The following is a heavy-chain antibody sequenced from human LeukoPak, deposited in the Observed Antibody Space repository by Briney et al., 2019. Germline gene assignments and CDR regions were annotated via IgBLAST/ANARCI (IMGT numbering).Heavy chain of an antibody. CDR3: AREGYYDSSGYRYYFDY. J-gene: IGHJ4*02. Sequence: VASVKVSCKASGGTLSNSAISWVRQAPGQGLEWMGWISAYNGNTNYAQKLQGRVTMTTDTSTSTAYMELRSLRSDDTAVYYCAREGYYDSSGYRYYFDYWGQGTLVTVSS. V-gene: IGHV1-18*01. CDR1: GGTLSNSA. CDR2: ISAYNGNT. D-gene: IGHD3-22*01.